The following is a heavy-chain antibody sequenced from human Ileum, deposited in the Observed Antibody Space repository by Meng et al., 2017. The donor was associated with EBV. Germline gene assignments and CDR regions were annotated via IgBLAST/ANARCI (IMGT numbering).Heavy chain of an antibody. CDR2: IYHSGST. CDR3: ASGRDYAWHS. V-gene: IGHV4-4*02. D-gene: IGHD4-17*01. Sequence: QVQLRESGPGLGKPSGTLSLTFAVSGDSISSNNWWSWVRQPPGKGLEWIGEIYHSGSTNYNPSFKSRVTMSVDKSKNQISLNLSSVTAADTAVYYCASGRDYAWHSWGRGTLVTASS. J-gene: IGHJ4*02. CDR1: GDSISSNNW.